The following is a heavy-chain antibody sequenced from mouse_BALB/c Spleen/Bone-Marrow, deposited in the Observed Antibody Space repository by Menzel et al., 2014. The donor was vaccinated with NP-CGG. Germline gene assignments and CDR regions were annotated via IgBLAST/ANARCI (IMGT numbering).Heavy chain of an antibody. CDR2: IDPANGNT. V-gene: IGHV14-3*02. Sequence: EVKLMESGAELVKPGASVKLSCTASGFNIKDTYMHWVKQRPEQGLEWIGRIDPANGNTKYDPKFQGKATITAGTSSNTAYLQLSSLTSEDTAVYYCARGGLYDGSDYWGQGTTLTVSS. D-gene: IGHD2-3*01. CDR1: GFNIKDTY. J-gene: IGHJ2*01. CDR3: ARGGLYDGSDY.